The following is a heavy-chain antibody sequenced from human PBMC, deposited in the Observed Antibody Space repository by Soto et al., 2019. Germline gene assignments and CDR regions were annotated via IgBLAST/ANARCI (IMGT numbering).Heavy chain of an antibody. Sequence: SVKVSCKASGGTFSSYAISWVRQAPGQGLEWMGGIIPVFGTANYAQKFQGRVTITADESTSTAYLQWSSLKASDTAMYYCARLGSSSKYSLAHYYYYGMDVWGQGTTVTVSS. CDR3: ARLGSSSKYSLAHYYYYGMDV. V-gene: IGHV1-69*13. CDR2: IIPVFGTA. J-gene: IGHJ6*02. CDR1: GGTFSSYA. D-gene: IGHD3-3*02.